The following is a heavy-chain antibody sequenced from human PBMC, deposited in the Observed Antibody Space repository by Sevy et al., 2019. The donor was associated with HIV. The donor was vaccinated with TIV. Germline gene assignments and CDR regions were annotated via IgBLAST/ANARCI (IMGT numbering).Heavy chain of an antibody. CDR3: VGRRYSPAYSWSYHFDY. CDR1: GFDFSDYY. D-gene: IGHD3-16*01. Sequence: GGSLRLSCAASGFDFSDYYMNWIRQTPGKGLEWISYISVSSSAKYYTDSVKGRFAISRDNARNSLHLQMNSLRVEDTAVYFCVGRRYSPAYSWSYHFDYWGQGALVTVSS. J-gene: IGHJ4*02. CDR2: ISVSSSAK. V-gene: IGHV3-11*01.